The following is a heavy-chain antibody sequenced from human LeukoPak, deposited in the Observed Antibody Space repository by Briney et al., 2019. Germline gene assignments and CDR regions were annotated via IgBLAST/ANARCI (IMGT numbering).Heavy chain of an antibody. CDR3: ARLPGYSSSWYLKDY. J-gene: IGHJ4*02. CDR1: GYSFTSYW. V-gene: IGHV5-10-1*01. D-gene: IGHD6-13*01. Sequence: GESLKISCKGSGYSFTSYWISWVRQMPGKGLEWMGRIDPSDSYTNYSPSFQGHVTISADKSISTAYLQWSSLKASDTAMYYCARLPGYSSSWYLKDYWGQGTLVTVSS. CDR2: IDPSDSYT.